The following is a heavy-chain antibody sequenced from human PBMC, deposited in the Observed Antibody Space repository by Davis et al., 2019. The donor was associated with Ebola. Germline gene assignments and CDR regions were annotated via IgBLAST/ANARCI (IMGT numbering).Heavy chain of an antibody. CDR2: INPSGGST. Sequence: AASVKVSCKASGYTFTSYGISWVRQAPGQGLEWMGIINPSGGSTSYAQKFQGRVTMTRDTSTSTVYMELSSLRSEDTAVYYCARRILWFGESPTYYFDYWGQGTLVTVSS. J-gene: IGHJ4*02. CDR1: GYTFTSYG. CDR3: ARRILWFGESPTYYFDY. D-gene: IGHD3-10*01. V-gene: IGHV1-46*01.